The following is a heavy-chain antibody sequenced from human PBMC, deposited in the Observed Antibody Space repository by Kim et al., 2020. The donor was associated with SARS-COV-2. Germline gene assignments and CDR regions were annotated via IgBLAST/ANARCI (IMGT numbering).Heavy chain of an antibody. D-gene: IGHD3-22*01. CDR3: ARGPYYYDSSGYHYYFDY. Sequence: QGRVTITADESTSTAYMELSSLRSEDTAVYYCARGPYYYDSSGYHYYFDYWGQGTLVTVSS. V-gene: IGHV1-69*01. J-gene: IGHJ4*02.